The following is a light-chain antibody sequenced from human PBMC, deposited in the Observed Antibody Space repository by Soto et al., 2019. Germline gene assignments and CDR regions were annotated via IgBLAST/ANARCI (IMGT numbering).Light chain of an antibody. CDR3: KSYAGSNTYV. V-gene: IGLV2-8*01. Sequence: QSVLTQPPSASGSPGQSVTISCTGTKNDIGVYDFVSWYQHHPGKAPRLIIYEVVQRPSGVPDRSSGSKSGNTASLTVSGLQAADEADYFCKSYAGSNTYVFGSGTKATVL. CDR2: EVV. J-gene: IGLJ1*01. CDR1: KNDIGVYDF.